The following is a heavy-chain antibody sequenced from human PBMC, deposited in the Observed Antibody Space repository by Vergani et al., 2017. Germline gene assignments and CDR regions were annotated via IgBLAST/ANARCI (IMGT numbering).Heavy chain of an antibody. J-gene: IGHJ5*02. V-gene: IGHV4-61*02. CDR1: GGSITSGSFY. CDR3: ARLDGYCTSTLCYSWFDP. CDR2: IHSSGTT. D-gene: IGHD2-2*03. Sequence: QVQLHESGPGLVKPSQTLSLTCTVSGGSITSGSFYWSWIRQPAGKGLEWIGRIHSSGTTNYNPSLKSRVTLSVDTSKNQLSLRMTSVTATDTAVYYCARLDGYCTSTLCYSWFDPWGQGTLVTVSS.